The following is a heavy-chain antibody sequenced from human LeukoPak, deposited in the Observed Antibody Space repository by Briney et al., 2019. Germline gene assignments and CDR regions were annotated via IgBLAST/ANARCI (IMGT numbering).Heavy chain of an antibody. CDR3: AGCAPDWGSSDS. D-gene: IGHD7-27*01. V-gene: IGHV4-61*02. CDR1: GTSISSDNNY. Sequence: PSQTLSLTCTVSGTSISSDNNYWSWIRQPAGKGLEWIGRITASGNTIYNPSLKSRLTISVDASKNQFSLRVTSLTAADTAIYFCAGCAPDWGSSDSWGQGTLVTVSS. J-gene: IGHJ4*02. CDR2: ITASGNT.